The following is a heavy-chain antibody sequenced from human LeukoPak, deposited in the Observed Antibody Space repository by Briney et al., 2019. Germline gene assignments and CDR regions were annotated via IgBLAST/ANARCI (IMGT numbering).Heavy chain of an antibody. D-gene: IGHD6-13*01. CDR3: AKDLTGLSSSWSYSDY. CDR2: ISYDGSNK. Sequence: GGSLRLSCAASGFTFSSYAMHWVRQAPSKGLEWVAVISYDGSNKYYADSVKGRFTISRDNSKNTLYLQMNSLRAEDTAVYYCAKDLTGLSSSWSYSDYWGQGTLVTVSS. V-gene: IGHV3-30-3*01. J-gene: IGHJ4*02. CDR1: GFTFSSYA.